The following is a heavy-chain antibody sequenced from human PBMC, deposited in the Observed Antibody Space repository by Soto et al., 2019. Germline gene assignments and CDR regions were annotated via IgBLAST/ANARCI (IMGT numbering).Heavy chain of an antibody. Sequence: GASVKVSCKASGGTFSSYAISWVRQAPGQGLEWMGGIIPIFGTANYAQKFQGRVTITADKSTSTAYMELSSLRSEDTAVYYCARRLRGGSEWKKYSNYANYYYYGMDVWGQGTTVTVSS. CDR2: IIPIFGTA. CDR3: ARRLRGGSEWKKYSNYANYYYYGMDV. V-gene: IGHV1-69*06. D-gene: IGHD4-4*01. J-gene: IGHJ6*02. CDR1: GGTFSSYA.